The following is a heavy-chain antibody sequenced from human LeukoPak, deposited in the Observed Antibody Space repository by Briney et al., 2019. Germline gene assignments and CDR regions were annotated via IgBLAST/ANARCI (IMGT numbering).Heavy chain of an antibody. Sequence: SVEVSCKASGGTFSSYAISWVRQAPGQGLEWMGRIIPIFGTANYAQKFQGRVTITTDESTSTAYMELSSLRSEDTAVYYCAREGYDFWSGYCDYWGQGTLVTVSS. J-gene: IGHJ4*02. D-gene: IGHD3-3*01. CDR2: IIPIFGTA. CDR1: GGTFSSYA. CDR3: AREGYDFWSGYCDY. V-gene: IGHV1-69*05.